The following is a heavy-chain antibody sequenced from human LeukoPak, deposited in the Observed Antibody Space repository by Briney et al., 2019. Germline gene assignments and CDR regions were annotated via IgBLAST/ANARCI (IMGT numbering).Heavy chain of an antibody. J-gene: IGHJ4*02. CDR3: AREKRSGSYYVDY. CDR1: GFSFSNHW. V-gene: IGHV3-7*03. CDR2: IRYDGSEK. Sequence: GGSLRLSCATSGFSFSNHWMSWLRLAPGRGLEWVANIRYDGSEKYYVDSLKGRFTISRDNGKNSLYLQMNSLRAEDTAVNYCAREKRSGSYYVDYWGQGTLVTVSS. D-gene: IGHD1-26*01.